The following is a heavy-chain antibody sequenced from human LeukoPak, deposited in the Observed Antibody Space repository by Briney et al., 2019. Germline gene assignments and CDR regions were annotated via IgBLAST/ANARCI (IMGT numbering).Heavy chain of an antibody. J-gene: IGHJ4*02. CDR3: ARDGFERDSSSWWYYFDY. CDR1: GGSISSGSYY. CDR2: IYSSGST. D-gene: IGHD6-13*01. Sequence: SETLSLTCTVSGGSISSGSYYWSWIRQPAGKGLEWIGRIYSSGSTNYNPSLKSRVTISVDTSKNQFSLKLSSVTAADTAVYYCARDGFERDSSSWWYYFDYWGQGTLVTVSS. V-gene: IGHV4-61*02.